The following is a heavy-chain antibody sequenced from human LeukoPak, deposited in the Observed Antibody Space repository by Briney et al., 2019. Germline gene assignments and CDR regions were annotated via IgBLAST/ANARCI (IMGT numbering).Heavy chain of an antibody. D-gene: IGHD5-12*01. J-gene: IGHJ4*02. Sequence: SETLSLTCTVSGGSISSSSYYWGWIRQPPGKGLEWIGSIYYSGSTYYNPSLKSRVTISVDTSKNQFSLKLSSVTAADTAVYYCASQSGGYAYWGQGTLVTVSS. CDR3: ASQSGGYAY. V-gene: IGHV4-39*07. CDR2: IYYSGST. CDR1: GGSISSSSYY.